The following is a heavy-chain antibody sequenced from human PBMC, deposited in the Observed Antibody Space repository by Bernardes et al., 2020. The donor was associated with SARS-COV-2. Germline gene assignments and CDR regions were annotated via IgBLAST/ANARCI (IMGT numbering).Heavy chain of an antibody. J-gene: IGHJ4*02. D-gene: IGHD4-17*01. CDR2: IKQDGSEK. CDR3: VKFDYGVHV. CDR1: EFTFTNYW. V-gene: IGHV3-7*01. Sequence: GGSLRLSCEASEFTFTNYWTTWVRQAPGKGLEWVANIKQDGSEKNYVDSVKGRFTIPRDNAKKSLHLQMNNLRVEDTAVYYCVKFDYGVHVWCQGTLITVSS.